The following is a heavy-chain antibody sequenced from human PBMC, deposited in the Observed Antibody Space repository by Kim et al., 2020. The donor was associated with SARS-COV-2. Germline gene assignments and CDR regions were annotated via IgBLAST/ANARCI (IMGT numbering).Heavy chain of an antibody. J-gene: IGHJ4*02. CDR2: IIPIFGTA. D-gene: IGHD6-13*01. CDR3: ARDIAAPGTLVID. Sequence: SVKVSCKASGYRFSGYAIRWVRQAPGQGLEWMGGIIPIFGTANYAQKFQGRVTITADTSTNTAYMELSSLRSEDTAVYYCARDIAAPGTLVIDWGQGTL. CDR1: GYRFSGYA. V-gene: IGHV1-69*06.